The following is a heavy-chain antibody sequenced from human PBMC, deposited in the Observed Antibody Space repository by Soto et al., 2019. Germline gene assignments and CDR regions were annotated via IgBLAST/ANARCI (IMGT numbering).Heavy chain of an antibody. CDR3: AKDVELERPYGMDV. J-gene: IGHJ6*02. V-gene: IGHV3-30*18. CDR2: ISYDGSNK. Sequence: QVQLVQSGGGVVQPGRSLRLSCAASRFTFSSYGMHWVRQAPGKGLEWVAFISYDGSNKYYADSVKGRFTISRDTCKKTRYLQMNRLRDEDTAVYYCAKDVELERPYGMDVWGQGPKVTVSS. CDR1: RFTFSSYG. D-gene: IGHD1-1*01.